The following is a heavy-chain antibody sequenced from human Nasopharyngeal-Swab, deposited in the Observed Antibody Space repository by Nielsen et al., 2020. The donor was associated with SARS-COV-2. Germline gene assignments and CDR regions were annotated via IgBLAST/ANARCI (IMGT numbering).Heavy chain of an antibody. CDR2: INHSGST. J-gene: IGHJ4*02. CDR3: ARHIPQNYDFWSGSLWYFDY. Sequence: SETLSLTCAVYGGSFSGYYWSWIRQPPGKGLEWIGEINHSGSTNYNPSLKSRVTISVDTSKNQFSLKLSSVTAADTAVYYCARHIPQNYDFWSGSLWYFDYWGQGTLVTVSS. V-gene: IGHV4-34*01. CDR1: GGSFSGYY. D-gene: IGHD3-3*01.